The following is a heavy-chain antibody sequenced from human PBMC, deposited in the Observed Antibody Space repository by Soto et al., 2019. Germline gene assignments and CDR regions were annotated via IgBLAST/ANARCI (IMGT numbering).Heavy chain of an antibody. CDR3: ARDKITGLFDY. CDR2: INHSGST. Sequence: SETLSLTCAVYGGSFSGYYWTWIRQPPGTGLEWIGEINHSGSTNYNPSLKSRVTISVDTSKNQFSLKLTSVTAADTAVSYCARDKITGLFDYWGQGTLVTVSS. V-gene: IGHV4-34*01. CDR1: GGSFSGYY. D-gene: IGHD2-8*02. J-gene: IGHJ4*02.